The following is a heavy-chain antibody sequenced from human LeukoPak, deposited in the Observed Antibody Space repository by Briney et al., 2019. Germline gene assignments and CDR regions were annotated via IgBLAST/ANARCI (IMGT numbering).Heavy chain of an antibody. CDR1: GGSISGYY. D-gene: IGHD6-19*01. J-gene: IGHJ4*02. V-gene: IGHV4-59*01. CDR3: ARERVAVAGRTIDY. Sequence: SETLSLTCTVSGGSISGYYWSWIRQPPGKGLEWIGYIYYSGSTNYNPSLKSRVTISVDTSKNQFSLKFSSVTAADTAVYYCARERVAVAGRTIDYWGQGTLVTVSS. CDR2: IYYSGST.